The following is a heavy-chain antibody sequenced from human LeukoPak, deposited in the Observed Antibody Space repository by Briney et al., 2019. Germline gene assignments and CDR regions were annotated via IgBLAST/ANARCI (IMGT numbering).Heavy chain of an antibody. CDR1: GFTFSSYG. D-gene: IGHD6-19*01. J-gene: IGHJ4*02. V-gene: IGHV3-21*01. CDR2: ISSSRSYI. CDR3: TSEQWLADSYYFDY. Sequence: GGSLRLSCAASGFTFSSYGMSWVRQAPGKGLEWVSSISSSRSYIYYGDSVKGRVTISRDNSKNTRYLQMNSLRTEDTAVYYCTSEQWLADSYYFDYWGQGTLVTVSS.